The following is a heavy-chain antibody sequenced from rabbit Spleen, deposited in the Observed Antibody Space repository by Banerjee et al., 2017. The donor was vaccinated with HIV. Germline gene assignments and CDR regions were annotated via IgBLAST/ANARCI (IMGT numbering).Heavy chain of an antibody. J-gene: IGHJ4*01. Sequence: QEQLKESGGGLVQPEGSLTLTCTASGFSFSPVNWIYWVRQAPGKGLEWIGTIYAGSTGTTDYARWAKGRFTISKTSSTTVTLQMTSLTAADTATYFCARNFDLWGQGTLVTVS. V-gene: IGHV1S45*01. CDR1: GFSFSPVNW. CDR3: ARNFDL. CDR2: IYAGSTGTT.